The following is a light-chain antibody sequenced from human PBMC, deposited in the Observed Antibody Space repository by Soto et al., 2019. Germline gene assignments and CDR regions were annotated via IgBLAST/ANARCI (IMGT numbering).Light chain of an antibody. Sequence: EIVMTQSPATLSVSPGERATLSCRASQSVSGNLAWYQQKPGHAPKLLIYGASTRATGIPARFSGSGSGTDFTLTISSLQSEDFAVYYCQQYNNWPPTFGQGTKVEIK. CDR1: QSVSGN. J-gene: IGKJ1*01. CDR2: GAS. CDR3: QQYNNWPPT. V-gene: IGKV3D-15*01.